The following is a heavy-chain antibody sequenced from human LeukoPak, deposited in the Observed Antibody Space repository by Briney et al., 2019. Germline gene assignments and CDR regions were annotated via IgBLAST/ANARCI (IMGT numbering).Heavy chain of an antibody. V-gene: IGHV3-7*01. Sequence: GGSLRLSCAASGFTFSSSWMTWVRQAPGKGLEWVANMNEDGSTKNYVDSVKGRFTISRDNAQNSLFLQINSLRAEDTAVYYCARDLQNGRNGWYRYFDYWGQGTLVTVSS. CDR3: ARDLQNGRNGWYRYFDY. J-gene: IGHJ4*02. CDR2: MNEDGSTK. CDR1: GFTFSSSW. D-gene: IGHD6-19*01.